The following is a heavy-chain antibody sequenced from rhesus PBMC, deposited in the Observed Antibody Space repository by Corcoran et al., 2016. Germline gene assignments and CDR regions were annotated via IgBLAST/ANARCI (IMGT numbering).Heavy chain of an antibody. D-gene: IGHD6-13*01. Sequence: QVHLQESGSGLVKPSETRSLTCAGSGGSISSSNWWSWIRQSQGKGMEWIGAIYGGSGSTSYNPSLKSRVTISTDTSKDQFSLKQSSVTAADPAVYYCARRVIAAASFDYWGQGVLVTVSS. J-gene: IGHJ4*01. CDR1: GGSISSSNW. CDR3: ARRVIAAASFDY. CDR2: IYGGSGST. V-gene: IGHV4-93*01.